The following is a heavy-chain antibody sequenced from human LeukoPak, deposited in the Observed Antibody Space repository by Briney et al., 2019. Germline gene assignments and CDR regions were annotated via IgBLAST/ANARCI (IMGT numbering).Heavy chain of an antibody. V-gene: IGHV3-7*01. CDR2: IKQDGSDK. Sequence: GGSLRLSCAASGFTFSNYWMSWVRQAPGKGLEWVANIKQDGSDKYYVDSVKGRFTISRDNAKNSLYLQMNSLRAEDTAVYYCARLSKAVADNDNWGQGTLVTLSS. CDR3: ARLSKAVADNDN. CDR1: GFTFSNYW. J-gene: IGHJ4*02. D-gene: IGHD6-13*01.